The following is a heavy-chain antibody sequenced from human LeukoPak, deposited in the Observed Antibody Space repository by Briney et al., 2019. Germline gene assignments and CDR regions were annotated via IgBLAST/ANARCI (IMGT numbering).Heavy chain of an antibody. CDR2: IDWDNEK. Sequence: EPGPTLVNPTQTLTLTCTFSGFSLRTSGMRVSWIRQPPGEALEWLARIDWDNEKLYNTSLKTRLTISKDTSKNQVVLTMTNMDPVDTATYYCARIPAGGTYDYWGQGTLVTVSS. V-gene: IGHV2-70*04. J-gene: IGHJ4*02. D-gene: IGHD1-26*01. CDR1: GFSLRTSGMR. CDR3: ARIPAGGTYDY.